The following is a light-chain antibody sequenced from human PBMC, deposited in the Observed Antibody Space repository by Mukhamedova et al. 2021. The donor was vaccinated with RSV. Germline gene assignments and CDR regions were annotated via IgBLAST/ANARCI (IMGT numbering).Light chain of an antibody. CDR2: QAS. CDR3: QQYNTYPYT. J-gene: IGKJ2*01. Sequence: WYQRRVHGKAPRLLISQASTLETGVSSRFTGEAFSGSGSGTEFTLTITGLQPEDFATYYCQQYNTYPYTFGQGTKLEI. V-gene: IGKV1-5*03.